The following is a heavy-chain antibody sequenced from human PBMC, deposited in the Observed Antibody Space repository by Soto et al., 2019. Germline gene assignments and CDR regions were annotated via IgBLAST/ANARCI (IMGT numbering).Heavy chain of an antibody. D-gene: IGHD3-9*01. V-gene: IGHV4-61*08. Sequence: SETLSLTCTVSGGSISSGGYYWNWIRQPPGKGLEWIGFIYYSGSTNYNPSLKSRVTISVDTSKIQFSLKLSSVTAADTAVYYCARQSYDFLTGYYLIDYWGLGTLVTVSS. J-gene: IGHJ4*02. CDR1: GGSISSGGYY. CDR2: IYYSGST. CDR3: ARQSYDFLTGYYLIDY.